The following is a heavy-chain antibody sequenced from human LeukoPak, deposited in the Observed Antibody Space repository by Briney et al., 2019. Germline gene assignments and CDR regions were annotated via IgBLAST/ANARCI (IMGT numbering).Heavy chain of an antibody. J-gene: IGHJ4*02. CDR3: AKAVDSIKGGVRYFDCDY. CDR1: GFTFGIYS. Sequence: HSGGSLRLSCAASGFTFGIYSMNWVRQAPGKGLEWLSYISSSSSTISYADSVKGRFTISRDNSKNTLYLQMNSLRAEDTAVYYCAKAVDSIKGGVRYFDCDYWGQGTLVTVSS. CDR2: ISSSSSTI. D-gene: IGHD3-9*01. V-gene: IGHV3-48*01.